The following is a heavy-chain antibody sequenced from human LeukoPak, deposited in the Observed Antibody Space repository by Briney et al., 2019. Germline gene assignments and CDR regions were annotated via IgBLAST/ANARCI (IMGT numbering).Heavy chain of an antibody. CDR2: IHHSGNS. D-gene: IGHD7-27*01. Sequence: SETLSLTCTVSGASFTDYYWSWIRQSPGKGLEWISYIHHSGNSDYNPSLRRRVTTSLDTSKNQFSLNLISVTAADTAVYYCTRGHWGLQSWSQGTLVTVSS. CDR3: TRGHWGLQS. V-gene: IGHV4-59*01. CDR1: GASFTDYY. J-gene: IGHJ5*02.